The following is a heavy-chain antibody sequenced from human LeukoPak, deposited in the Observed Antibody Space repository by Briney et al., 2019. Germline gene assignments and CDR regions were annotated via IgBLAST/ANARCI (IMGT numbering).Heavy chain of an antibody. CDR2: ISSSSSYI. Sequence: GGSLRLSCAASGFTFSSYSMNWVRQAPGKGLEWVSSISSSSSYIYYADSVKGRFTISRDNAKNSLYLQMNSLRAEDTAVYYCARDKGRFLEWLGDAFDIWGKGTMVTVSS. D-gene: IGHD3-3*01. CDR1: GFTFSSYS. V-gene: IGHV3-21*01. CDR3: ARDKGRFLEWLGDAFDI. J-gene: IGHJ3*02.